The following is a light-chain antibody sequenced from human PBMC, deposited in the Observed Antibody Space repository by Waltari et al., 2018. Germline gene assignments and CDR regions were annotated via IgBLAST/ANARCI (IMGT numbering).Light chain of an antibody. V-gene: IGLV2-8*01. CDR1: SSDLGRYKY. Sequence: QSALTQPPSASGSPGQSVTISCPGTSSDLGRYKYVSWYQQHPGKAPKLIIYDVSKRPSGVSDRFSGSKSGSTASLTVSGLQAEDGADYYCSSYGGSNNFVLFGGGTKLTVL. CDR3: SSYGGSNNFVL. J-gene: IGLJ3*02. CDR2: DVS.